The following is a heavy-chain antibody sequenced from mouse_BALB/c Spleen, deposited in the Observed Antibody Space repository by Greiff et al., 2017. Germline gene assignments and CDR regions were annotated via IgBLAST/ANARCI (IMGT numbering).Heavy chain of an antibody. CDR3: ARYTMITTWFAY. CDR1: GDSITSGY. CDR2: ISYSGST. V-gene: IGHV3-8*02. Sequence: VQLKESGPSLVKPSQTLSITCSVTGDSITSGYWNWIRKFPGNKLEYMGYISYSGSTYYNPSLKSRISITRDTSKNQYYLQLNSVTTEDTATYYCARYTMITTWFAYWGQGTLVTVSA. D-gene: IGHD2-4*01. J-gene: IGHJ3*01.